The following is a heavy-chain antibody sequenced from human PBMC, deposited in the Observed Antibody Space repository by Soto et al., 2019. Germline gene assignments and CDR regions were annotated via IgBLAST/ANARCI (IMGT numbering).Heavy chain of an antibody. CDR3: ASIAARPDVYWYFDL. CDR1: GFTFSSYW. D-gene: IGHD6-6*01. Sequence: GGSLRLSCAASGFTFSSYWMSWVRQAPGKGLEWVANIKQDGSEKYYVDSVKGRFTISRDNAKNSLYLQMNSLRAEDTAVYYCASIAARPDVYWYFDLWGRGTLVTVSS. V-gene: IGHV3-7*01. J-gene: IGHJ2*01. CDR2: IKQDGSEK.